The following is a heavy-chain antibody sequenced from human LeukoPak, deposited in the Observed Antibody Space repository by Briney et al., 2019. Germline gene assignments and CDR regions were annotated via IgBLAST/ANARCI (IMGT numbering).Heavy chain of an antibody. V-gene: IGHV3-21*01. CDR2: ISGSDSYI. D-gene: IGHD1-1*01. CDR3: ARALTTLTYEGY. CDR1: GFTFSSYT. Sequence: GGSLRLSCAASGFTFSSYTMHWIRQAPGKGLEWVSSISGSDSYIFYADSVKGRFTVSRDNAKDSLYLQMNSLRAEDTAVYYCARALTTLTYEGYWGQGTLVTVSS. J-gene: IGHJ4*02.